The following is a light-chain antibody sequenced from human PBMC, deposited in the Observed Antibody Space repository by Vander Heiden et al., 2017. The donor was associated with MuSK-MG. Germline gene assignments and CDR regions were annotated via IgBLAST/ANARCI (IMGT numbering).Light chain of an antibody. CDR1: QSLLYSNGYNY. CDR3: MQGQKTPWT. V-gene: IGKV2-28*01. CDR2: LGS. J-gene: IGKJ1*01. Sequence: DIVMTQSPLSLPVTPGEPASISCRSSQSLLYSNGYNYLDWYLQKPGQSPQLLIYLGSNRDSGVPDRFSGSGSGTDFTLKISRVEAEDVGVYYCMQGQKTPWTFGQGTKVEIK.